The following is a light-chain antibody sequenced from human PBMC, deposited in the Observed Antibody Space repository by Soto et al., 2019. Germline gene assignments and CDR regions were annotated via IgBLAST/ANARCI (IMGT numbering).Light chain of an antibody. CDR2: EVT. CDR1: SSDVGGYDF. Sequence: QSVLAQPASVSGSPGQSITISCTGASSDVGGYDFVSWYQHHPGTPPKLIIYEVTHRPSGVSHRFSGSKSASTASLTISGLQVAEDAHYFSGSYSITTTREVFGTGTKVTVL. CDR3: GSYSITTTREV. J-gene: IGLJ1*01. V-gene: IGLV2-14*01.